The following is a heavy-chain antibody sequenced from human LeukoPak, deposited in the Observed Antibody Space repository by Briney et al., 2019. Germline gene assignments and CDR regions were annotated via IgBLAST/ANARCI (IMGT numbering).Heavy chain of an antibody. CDR3: ARGVVYPTWSGPHWSDY. D-gene: IGHD3-3*01. V-gene: IGHV1-8*01. J-gene: IGHJ4*02. CDR2: MNPNSGNT. CDR1: GYTFTSYD. Sequence: GASVKVSCKASGYTFTSYDINWVRQATGQGLEWMGWMNPNSGNTGYAQKFQGRVTMTRNTSISTAYMELSSLRSEDTAVYYCARGVVYPTWSGPHWSDYWGQGTLGTVSS.